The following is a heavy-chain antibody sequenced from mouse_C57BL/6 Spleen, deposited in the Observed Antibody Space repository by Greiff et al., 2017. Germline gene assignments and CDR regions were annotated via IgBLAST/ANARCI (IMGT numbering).Heavy chain of an antibody. Sequence: VQLQQSGPELVKPGDSVKISCKASGYSFTGYFMNWVMQSHGKSLEWIGRINPYNGDTFYNQKFKGKATLTVDKSSSTAHMELRSLTSVDSAVYYCSRSGGSSPYAMDYWGQGTSVTVSS. CDR3: SRSGGSSPYAMDY. CDR2: INPYNGDT. D-gene: IGHD1-1*01. V-gene: IGHV1-20*01. CDR1: GYSFTGYF. J-gene: IGHJ4*01.